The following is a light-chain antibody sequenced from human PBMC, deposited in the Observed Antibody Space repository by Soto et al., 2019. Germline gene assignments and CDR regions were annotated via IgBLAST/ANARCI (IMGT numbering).Light chain of an antibody. J-gene: IGLJ2*01. CDR3: CSYAGSDTYAV. CDR2: EVT. Sequence: QSALTQPASVSGSPGQSITISCTGTSSDVGSYNLVSWYQQYPGKAPKLMIYEVTKRPSGVSNRFSGSKSGNTASLTISGLQAEDEANYYCCSYAGSDTYAVFGGGTKVTVL. CDR1: SSDVGSYNL. V-gene: IGLV2-23*02.